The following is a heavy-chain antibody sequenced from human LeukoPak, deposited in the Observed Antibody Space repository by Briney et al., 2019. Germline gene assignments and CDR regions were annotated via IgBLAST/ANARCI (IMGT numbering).Heavy chain of an antibody. J-gene: IGHJ4*02. CDR3: ARDVSWGTSYFDY. CDR1: GFTFDNYA. V-gene: IGHV3-43*02. Sequence: PGGSLRLSCEASGFTFDNYAMHWARQAPGKGLEWVSLISGDGGSTYYADSVKGGFTISRDNGKNSLYLQMNSLRVEDTAFYYCARDVSWGTSYFDYWGQGILVTVSS. D-gene: IGHD1-1*01. CDR2: ISGDGGST.